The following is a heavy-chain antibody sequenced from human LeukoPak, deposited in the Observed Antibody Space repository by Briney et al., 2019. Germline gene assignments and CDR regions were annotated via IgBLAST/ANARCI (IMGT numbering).Heavy chain of an antibody. V-gene: IGHV3-30-3*01. CDR3: ARVIPTGGDYPFYYYYGMDV. Sequence: HPGGSLRLSCAASGFTFSSYDMHWVRQAPGKGLEWVAVISYDGSNKYYADSVKGRFTISRDNSKNTLYLQMNSLRAEDTAVYYCARVIPTGGDYPFYYYYGMDVWGQGTTVTVCS. CDR1: GFTFSSYD. D-gene: IGHD2-21*02. J-gene: IGHJ6*01. CDR2: ISYDGSNK.